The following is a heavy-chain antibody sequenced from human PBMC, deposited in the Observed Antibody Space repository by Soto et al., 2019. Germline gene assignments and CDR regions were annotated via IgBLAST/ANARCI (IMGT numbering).Heavy chain of an antibody. CDR1: TFTFSSYG. J-gene: IGHJ3*02. CDR2: VWFDGSDK. CDR3: ARLYCSSSSCYSVGAFDI. Sequence: GGSLRLSCAASTFTFSSYGMHWVRQAPGKGLEWVALVWFDGSDKYYTDSVKGRFTISRDNSKNTLYLQMNSLRAEDTAAYYCARLYCSSSSCYSVGAFDIWGQGTMVTVSS. D-gene: IGHD2-2*01. V-gene: IGHV3-33*01.